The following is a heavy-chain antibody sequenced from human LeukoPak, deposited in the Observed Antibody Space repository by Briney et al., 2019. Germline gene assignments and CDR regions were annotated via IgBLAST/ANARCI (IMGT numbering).Heavy chain of an antibody. V-gene: IGHV3-23*01. J-gene: IGHJ4*02. Sequence: GGSLRLSCAASGFTFSSYAMSWVRQAPGKGLEWVSAISGSGGSTYYADSVKGRFTTSRDNSKNTLYLQMNSLRAEDTAVYYCAKSSQLWFGELWGLDYWGQGTLVTVSS. D-gene: IGHD3-10*01. CDR1: GFTFSSYA. CDR3: AKSSQLWFGELWGLDY. CDR2: ISGSGGST.